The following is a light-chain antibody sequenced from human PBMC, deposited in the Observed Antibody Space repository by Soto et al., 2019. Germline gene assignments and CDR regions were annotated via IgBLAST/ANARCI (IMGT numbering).Light chain of an antibody. J-gene: IGKJ5*01. V-gene: IGKV3-11*01. Sequence: SPATVSLSTDERAALSCVASQSVSSYLAWYQQKPGQAPRLLIYDASNRATGIPARFSGSGSGTEFTLTISSLQSEDFAVYYCQQRNTWPPITVGQGTRLEIK. CDR3: QQRNTWPPIT. CDR2: DAS. CDR1: QSVSSY.